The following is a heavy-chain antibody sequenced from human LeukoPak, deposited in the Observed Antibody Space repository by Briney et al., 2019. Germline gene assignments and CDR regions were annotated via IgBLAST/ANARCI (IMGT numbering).Heavy chain of an antibody. CDR3: ARDQLVGAMTFPPFDY. V-gene: IGHV1-18*01. CDR1: GYTFTSYG. D-gene: IGHD1-26*01. Sequence: ASVKVSCKASGYTFTSYGISWVRQAPGQGLEWMGWISAYNGNTNYAQKLQGRVTMTTDTSTSTAYMELRSLRSDDTAVYYCARDQLVGAMTFPPFDYWGQGTLVTVSS. CDR2: ISAYNGNT. J-gene: IGHJ4*02.